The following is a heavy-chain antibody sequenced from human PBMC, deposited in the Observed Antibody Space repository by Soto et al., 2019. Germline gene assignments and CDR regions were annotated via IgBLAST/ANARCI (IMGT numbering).Heavy chain of an antibody. Sequence: QVQLVESGGGVVQPGTSLRVSCVGSGFTFRSYVIHWVRQAPGKGLEWVALTSYDGSDKYYGDSVRGRFTISGDNSRNTVDLQLDSLRLEDTAFYYCARWGTTGGLEVWGQGTLVSVSS. V-gene: IGHV3-30*19. CDR2: TSYDGSDK. CDR3: ARWGTTGGLEV. CDR1: GFTFRSYV. D-gene: IGHD3-16*01. J-gene: IGHJ4*02.